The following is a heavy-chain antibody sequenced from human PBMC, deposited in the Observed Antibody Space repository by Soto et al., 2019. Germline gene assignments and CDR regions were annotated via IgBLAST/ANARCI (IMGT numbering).Heavy chain of an antibody. V-gene: IGHV3-9*01. CDR2: ISWNSGSI. CDR3: AKDMGGRGGAAAGGPWYYYGMDV. J-gene: IGHJ6*02. D-gene: IGHD6-13*01. CDR1: GFTFDDYA. Sequence: PGGSLRLSCAASGFTFDDYAMHWVRQAPGKGLEWVSGISWNSGSIGYADSVKGRFTISRDNAKNSLYLQMNSLRAEDTALYYCAKDMGGRGGAAAGGPWYYYGMDVWGQGTTVTVSS.